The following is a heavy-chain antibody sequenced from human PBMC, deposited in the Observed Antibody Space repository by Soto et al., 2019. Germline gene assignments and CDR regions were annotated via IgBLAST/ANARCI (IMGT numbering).Heavy chain of an antibody. D-gene: IGHD3-22*01. CDR3: ARQAAYYYDSSGYYYGY. V-gene: IGHV4-61*01. Sequence: LSLTCTVSGGSVSSGSYYWSWIRQPPGKGLEWIGYIYYSGSTNYSPSFQGHVTISADKSISTAYLQWSSLKASDTAMYYCARQAAYYYDSSGYYYGYWGQGTLVTVSS. J-gene: IGHJ4*02. CDR2: IYYSGST. CDR1: GGSVSSGSYY.